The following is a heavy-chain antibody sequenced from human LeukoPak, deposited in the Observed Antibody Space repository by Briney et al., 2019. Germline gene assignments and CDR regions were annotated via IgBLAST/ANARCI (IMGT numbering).Heavy chain of an antibody. CDR2: VYTSGNT. CDR1: GGSINSGDYY. J-gene: IGHJ4*02. V-gene: IGHV4-61*02. CDR3: ARGGTIFTFFDY. Sequence: SQTLSLTCTVSGGSINSGDYYWSWIRRPAAKGLEWIGRVYTSGNTLYNPSLKSRVAISIDRSKNQFSLKLTSVTAADTALYHCARGGTIFTFFDYWGQGIVVTVSS. D-gene: IGHD5-24*01.